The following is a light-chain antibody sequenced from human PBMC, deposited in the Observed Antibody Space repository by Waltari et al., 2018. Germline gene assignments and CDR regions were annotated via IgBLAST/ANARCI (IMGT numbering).Light chain of an antibody. Sequence: QSALTQPASVSGSPGQSIIISCTGTNTDVGAYNYVSWFQQHPGKAPKLILYEVSNRPSGVSNRFSGSKSGNTASLTISGLQAEDEAGYYCNSYTSSSSLDGSVVFGGGTKVTVL. V-gene: IGLV2-14*01. J-gene: IGLJ2*01. CDR2: EVS. CDR3: NSYTSSSSLDGSVV. CDR1: NTDVGAYNY.